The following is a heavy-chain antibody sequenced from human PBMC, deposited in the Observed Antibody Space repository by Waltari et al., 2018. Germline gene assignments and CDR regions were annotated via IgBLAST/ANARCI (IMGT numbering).Heavy chain of an antibody. D-gene: IGHD2-21*02. CDR3: ARDLPDGDIDY. V-gene: IGHV3-48*03. J-gene: IGHJ4*02. Sequence: EVQLMESGGGLVQPGGSLRLSCAAYGLIFNDYEMNWVRQAPGKGLEWVSYISSSGETMFYAESVQGRFTISRDNAKSALYLQMNSMRAEDTAVYYCARDLPDGDIDYWGQGTLVNVSS. CDR1: GLIFNDYE. CDR2: ISSSGETM.